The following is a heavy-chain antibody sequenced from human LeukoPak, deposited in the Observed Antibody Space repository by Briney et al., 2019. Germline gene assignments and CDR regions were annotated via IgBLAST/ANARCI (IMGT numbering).Heavy chain of an antibody. J-gene: IGHJ6*02. V-gene: IGHV4-59*01. Sequence: PSETLSLTCTVSGGSISSSYWTWIRQPPGKGLEWIGYIYYSGTTDYNPSLRSRVTISVDTPKNQFSLKLSSVTAADTAVYYCARDFAVTTAYYYGVDVWGQGITVTVSS. CDR1: GGSISSSY. D-gene: IGHD4-17*01. CDR2: IYYSGTT. CDR3: ARDFAVTTAYYYGVDV.